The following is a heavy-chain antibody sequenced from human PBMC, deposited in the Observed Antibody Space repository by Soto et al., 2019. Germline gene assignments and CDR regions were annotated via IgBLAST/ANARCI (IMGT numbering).Heavy chain of an antibody. D-gene: IGHD4-4*01. J-gene: IGHJ4*02. Sequence: KPSETLSLTCTVSGGSISSADYYWSWIRQPPGKGLEWIGYIFYSGTTSYNPSLRSRVSISVDTSKNQFSLKLSSVTAADTAVYYCARASTVKRVLRDFDYWGQGTLVTVSS. CDR1: GGSISSADYY. CDR2: IFYSGTT. CDR3: ARASTVKRVLRDFDY. V-gene: IGHV4-30-4*01.